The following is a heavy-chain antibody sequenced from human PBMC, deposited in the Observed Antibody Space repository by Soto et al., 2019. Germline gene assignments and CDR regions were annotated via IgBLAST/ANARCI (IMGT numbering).Heavy chain of an antibody. CDR1: GFTFSDYY. CDR2: ISGYGSTI. Sequence: GGSLRLSCAASGFTFSDYYMSWIRQAPGKGLEWVSYISGYGSTIYYADSMKGRFTISRDNAKNSLYLQMNSLRAEDTAMYYCARDADASSSYYHYYGMDVWGQGTTVTVSS. V-gene: IGHV3-11*01. J-gene: IGHJ6*02. D-gene: IGHD6-6*01. CDR3: ARDADASSSYYHYYGMDV.